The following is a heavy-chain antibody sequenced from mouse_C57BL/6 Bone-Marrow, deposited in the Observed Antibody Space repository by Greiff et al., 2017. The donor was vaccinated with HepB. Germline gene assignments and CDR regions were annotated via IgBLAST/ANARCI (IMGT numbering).Heavy chain of an antibody. J-gene: IGHJ1*03. V-gene: IGHV1-74*01. CDR2: IHPSDSDT. CDR3: AIVTSVVDWYFDV. CDR1: GYTFTSYW. Sequence: QVQLQQPGAELVKPGASVKVSCKASGYTFTSYWMHWVKQRPGQGLEWIGRIHPSDSDTNYNQKFKGKATLTVDKSSSTSYMQLSSLTSEDAAVYCCAIVTSVVDWYFDVWGTGTTGTVSS. D-gene: IGHD1-1*01.